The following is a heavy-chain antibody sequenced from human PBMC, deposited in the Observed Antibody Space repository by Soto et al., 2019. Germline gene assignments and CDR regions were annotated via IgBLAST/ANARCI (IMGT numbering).Heavy chain of an antibody. J-gene: IGHJ6*03. D-gene: IGHD3-3*01. CDR1: GFTFSDYY. V-gene: IGHV3-11*01. Sequence: PGGSLRLSCAASGFTFSDYYMSWIRQAPGKGLEWVSYISSSGSTIYYADSVKGRFTISSDNAKNSLYLQMNSLRAEDTAVYYFARDLCDFWSGPPDNYYYMDVWGKGTTVTVSS. CDR2: ISSSGSTI. CDR3: ARDLCDFWSGPPDNYYYMDV.